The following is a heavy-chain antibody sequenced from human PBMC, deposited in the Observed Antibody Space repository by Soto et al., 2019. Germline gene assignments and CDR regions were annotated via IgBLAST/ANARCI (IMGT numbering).Heavy chain of an antibody. D-gene: IGHD6-13*01. CDR1: GFTVSSNY. J-gene: IGHJ4*02. Sequence: EVQLVESGGGLVQPGGSLRLSCAASGFTVSSNYMSWVRQAPGKGLEWVSVIYSGGSTYYADSVKGRFTISRDNSKNTMYLQMNSLSAEDTAVYYCASRGTPAAVNAFDYWGQGTLVTVSS. V-gene: IGHV3-66*01. CDR3: ASRGTPAAVNAFDY. CDR2: IYSGGST.